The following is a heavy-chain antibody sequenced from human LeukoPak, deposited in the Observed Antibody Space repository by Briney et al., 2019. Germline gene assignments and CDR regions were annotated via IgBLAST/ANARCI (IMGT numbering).Heavy chain of an antibody. CDR1: GYTFTSYY. CDR2: INPSGGST. J-gene: IGHJ6*03. CDR3: ARAPALYSSTNYMDV. Sequence: ASVKVSCKASGYTFTSYYMHWVRQAPGQGLEWMGIINPSGGSTSYAQKFQGRVTMTRDISTSTVYMELSSLRSEDTAVYYCARAPALYSSTNYMDVWGKGTTVTVSS. V-gene: IGHV1-46*01. D-gene: IGHD5-18*01.